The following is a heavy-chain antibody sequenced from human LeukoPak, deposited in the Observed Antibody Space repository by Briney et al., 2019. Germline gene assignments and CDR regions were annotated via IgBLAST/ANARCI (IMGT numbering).Heavy chain of an antibody. Sequence: ASVKVSCKASGGTFSSYAISWVRQAPGQGLEWMGGIIPIFGTANYAQKFQGRVTITADKSTSTAYMEPSSLRAEDTAVYYCAKDRGFIVVVPAAIIYWGQGTLVTVSS. V-gene: IGHV1-69*06. CDR2: IIPIFGTA. J-gene: IGHJ4*02. CDR3: AKDRGFIVVVPAAIIY. CDR1: GGTFSSYA. D-gene: IGHD2-2*01.